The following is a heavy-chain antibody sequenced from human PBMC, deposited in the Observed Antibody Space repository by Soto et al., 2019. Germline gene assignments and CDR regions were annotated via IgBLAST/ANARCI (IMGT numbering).Heavy chain of an antibody. Sequence: GGSLRLSCAASGFTFSSYGMHWVRQAPGKGLEWVAVIWYDGSNKYYADSVKGRFTISRDNSKNTLYLQMNSLRAEDTAVYYRARDDGSGWRQFDYWGQGTLVTVSS. D-gene: IGHD6-19*01. V-gene: IGHV3-33*01. CDR1: GFTFSSYG. CDR2: IWYDGSNK. J-gene: IGHJ4*02. CDR3: ARDDGSGWRQFDY.